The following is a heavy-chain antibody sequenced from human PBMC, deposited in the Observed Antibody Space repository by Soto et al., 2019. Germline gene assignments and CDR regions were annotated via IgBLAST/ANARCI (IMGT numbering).Heavy chain of an antibody. CDR3: VRESGGGGYCSGGSCYGMDV. CDR1: GASISGYY. CDR2: FDTSGSANT. Sequence: QVQLQESGPGLVQPSDTLSLTCIVSGASISGYYWSWVRQPAGKGLEWIGRFDTSGSANTNYNPSLKSRVTMSVATSKNYFSLTMTSVTAADTAVYYCVRESGGGGYCSGGSCYGMDVWGQGTTATVSS. V-gene: IGHV4-4*07. D-gene: IGHD2-15*01. J-gene: IGHJ6*02.